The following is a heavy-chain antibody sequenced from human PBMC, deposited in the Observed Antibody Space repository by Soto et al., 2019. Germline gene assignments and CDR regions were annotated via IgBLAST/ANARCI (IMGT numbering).Heavy chain of an antibody. CDR3: ARLAVAGTGHY. Sequence: GGSLRLSCAASVFTFSDYYMSWIRQAPGKGLEWVSYISSSSSYTNYADSVKGRFTISRDNAKNTLYLQMNSLRAEDTAVYYCARLAVAGTGHYWGQGTLVTVSS. D-gene: IGHD6-19*01. CDR1: VFTFSDYY. V-gene: IGHV3-11*06. CDR2: ISSSSSYT. J-gene: IGHJ4*02.